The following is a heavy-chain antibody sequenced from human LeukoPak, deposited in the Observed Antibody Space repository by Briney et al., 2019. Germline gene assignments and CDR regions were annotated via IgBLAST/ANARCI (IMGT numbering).Heavy chain of an antibody. D-gene: IGHD1-1*01. CDR1: GYTFTSYY. J-gene: IGHJ4*02. V-gene: IGHV1-46*01. Sequence: GASVKVSCKASGYTFTSYYMHWVRQAPGQGLEWMGLINPSGGSTSYAQKFQGRVTMTRDTSTSTVYMELNSLRAEDTAVYYCARGSTGTTRTNDFDYWGQGTLVTVSS. CDR2: INPSGGST. CDR3: ARGSTGTTRTNDFDY.